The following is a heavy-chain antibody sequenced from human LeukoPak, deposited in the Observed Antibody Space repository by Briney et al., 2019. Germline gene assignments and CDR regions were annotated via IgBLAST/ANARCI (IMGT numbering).Heavy chain of an antibody. V-gene: IGHV3-48*03. J-gene: IGHJ4*02. CDR1: GFTFSSYE. D-gene: IGHD2-2*01. Sequence: GGSLRLSCAASGFTFSSYEMNWVRQAPGKGLEWVSYISSSGSTIYYADSVKGRFTISRDNAKNSLYLQMNSLRAEDTAVYYCARDGDCSSTSCYEWGQGTLVTVSS. CDR3: ARDGDCSSTSCYE. CDR2: ISSSGSTI.